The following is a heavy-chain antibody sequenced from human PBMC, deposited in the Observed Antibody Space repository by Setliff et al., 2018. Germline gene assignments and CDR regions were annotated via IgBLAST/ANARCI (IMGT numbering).Heavy chain of an antibody. CDR2: INPNSGGT. CDR3: ARADIVLMVYAISSGWFDP. Sequence: ASVKVSCKTSGYTFTGYYMHWVRQAPGQGLEWMGWINPNSGGTNYAQKFQGRVTMTRDTSISTAYMELSRLRSDDTAVYYCARADIVLMVYAISSGWFDPWGQGTLVTVSS. J-gene: IGHJ5*02. V-gene: IGHV1-2*02. D-gene: IGHD2-8*01. CDR1: GYTFTGYY.